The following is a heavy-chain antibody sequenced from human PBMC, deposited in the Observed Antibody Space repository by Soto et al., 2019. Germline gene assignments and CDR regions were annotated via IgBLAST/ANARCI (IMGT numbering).Heavy chain of an antibody. D-gene: IGHD3-22*01. CDR2: ISSSSSYI. CDR3: ANTYYYDSSGYHPFDY. V-gene: IGHV3-21*03. CDR1: GFTFSSYS. Sequence: GGSLRLSCAASGFTFSSYSMNWVRQAPGKGLEWVSSISSSSSYIYYADSVKGRFTISRDNSKNTLCLQMNSLRAQVTVVDNCANTYYYDSSGYHPFDYWGQATLVTVAS. J-gene: IGHJ4*02.